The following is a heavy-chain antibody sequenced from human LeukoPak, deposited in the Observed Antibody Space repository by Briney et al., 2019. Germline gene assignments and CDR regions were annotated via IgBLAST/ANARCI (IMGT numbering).Heavy chain of an antibody. V-gene: IGHV4-39*01. J-gene: IGHJ5*02. Sequence: SETLSLTCTVSGGSISSSSFYWGWIRQPPGKGLEWIGSIYYSGTTYYNPSLKSRVTISVDTSKNQFSLKLSSVTAADTAVYYCARHSGLRSPFDPWGQGTLVTVSS. D-gene: IGHD3-3*01. CDR3: ARHSGLRSPFDP. CDR1: GGSISSSSFY. CDR2: IYYSGTT.